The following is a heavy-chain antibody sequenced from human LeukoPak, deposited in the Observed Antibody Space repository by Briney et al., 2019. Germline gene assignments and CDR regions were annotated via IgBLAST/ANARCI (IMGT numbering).Heavy chain of an antibody. D-gene: IGHD3-10*01. Sequence: GGSLRLSCAASGFTFSSYWMTWVRRAPGKGLEWVSYISNSGTIIYYADSVKGRFTISRDNAKNSLSLQMNSLRVEDTAVYYCARAAKFEFYFDYWGQGTLVTVSS. J-gene: IGHJ4*02. V-gene: IGHV3-48*04. CDR3: ARAAKFEFYFDY. CDR2: ISNSGTII. CDR1: GFTFSSYW.